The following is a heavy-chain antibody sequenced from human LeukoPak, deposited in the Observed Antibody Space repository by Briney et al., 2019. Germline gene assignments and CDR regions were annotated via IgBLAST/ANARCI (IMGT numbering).Heavy chain of an antibody. D-gene: IGHD3-9*01. J-gene: IGHJ4*02. Sequence: GGSLRLSCAASGFTFSSYGMHWVRQAPGKGLEGGAVISYDGSNKYYADSVKGRFTISRDNSKNTLYLQMNSLRAEDTAVYYCAKDQGGGLRYFDWFYFDYWGQGTLVTVSS. CDR3: AKDQGGGLRYFDWFYFDY. V-gene: IGHV3-30*18. CDR1: GFTFSSYG. CDR2: ISYDGSNK.